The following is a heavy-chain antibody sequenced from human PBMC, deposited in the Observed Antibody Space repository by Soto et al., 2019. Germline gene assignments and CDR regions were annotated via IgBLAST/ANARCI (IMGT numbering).Heavy chain of an antibody. CDR2: ISGSGGST. CDR3: AKDRVLLWFGDPIPSRAFDI. D-gene: IGHD3-10*01. V-gene: IGHV3-23*01. CDR1: GFTFSSYA. Sequence: EVQLLESGGGLVQPGGSLRLSCAASGFTFSSYAMSWVRQAPGKGLEWVSAISGSGGSTYYADSVKGRFTISRDNSKNTLYLQMNSLRAKDTAVYYCAKDRVLLWFGDPIPSRAFDIWGQGTMVTVSS. J-gene: IGHJ3*02.